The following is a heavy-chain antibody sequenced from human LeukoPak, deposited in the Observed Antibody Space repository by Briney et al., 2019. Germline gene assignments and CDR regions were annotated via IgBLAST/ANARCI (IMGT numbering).Heavy chain of an antibody. CDR1: GFTFSSYA. CDR2: ISYDGSNK. V-gene: IGHV3-30*04. Sequence: GRSLRLSCAASGFTFSSYAMHWVRQAPGKGLKWVAVISYDGSNKYYADSVKGRFTISRDNSKNTLYLQMNSLRAEDTAVYYCARGGDSNYYDFWSGYPYWGQGTLVTVSS. CDR3: ARGGDSNYYDFWSGYPY. J-gene: IGHJ4*02. D-gene: IGHD3-3*01.